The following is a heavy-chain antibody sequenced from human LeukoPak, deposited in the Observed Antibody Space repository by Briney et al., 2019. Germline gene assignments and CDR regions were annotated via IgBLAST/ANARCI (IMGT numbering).Heavy chain of an antibody. V-gene: IGHV3-33*01. CDR3: ARVPYYDSSGYLDY. CDR2: IWYDGSNK. J-gene: IGHJ4*02. CDR1: GFTFSSYG. Sequence: GGSLRLSCAASGFTFSSYGMHWVRQAPGKGLERVAVIWYDGSNKYYADSVKGRFTISRDNSKNTLYLQMNSLRAEDTAVYYCARVPYYDSSGYLDYWGQGTLVTVSS. D-gene: IGHD3-22*01.